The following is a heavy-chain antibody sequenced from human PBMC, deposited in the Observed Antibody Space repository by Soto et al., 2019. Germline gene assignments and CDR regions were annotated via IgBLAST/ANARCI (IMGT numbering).Heavy chain of an antibody. CDR2: ISGSGSTI. V-gene: IGHV3-11*01. Sequence: PGGSLRLSCVASGFTFSDYYMSWFRQAPGKGLEWVSYISGSGSTIHDADSVKGRFTISRDNAKNPLYLQMNSLRAEDTAVYYCARLGSIAAAGTPDYWGHGTLVTVSS. J-gene: IGHJ4*01. D-gene: IGHD6-13*01. CDR3: ARLGSIAAAGTPDY. CDR1: GFTFSDYY.